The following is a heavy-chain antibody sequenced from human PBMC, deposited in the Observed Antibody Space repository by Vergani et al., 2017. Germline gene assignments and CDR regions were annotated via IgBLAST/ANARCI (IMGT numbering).Heavy chain of an antibody. J-gene: IGHJ5*02. Sequence: QVQLQESGPGLVKPSETLSLTCTVSGGSISSYYWGWIRQPPGKGLEWIGYISYSGSTNYNVTLRSRVTISVDTSKNQFSLRLSSVTSADTAVYYCARDLARSRFDPWGQGTLVTVSS. CDR1: GGSISSYY. CDR3: ARDLARSRFDP. D-gene: IGHD6-6*01. CDR2: ISYSGST. V-gene: IGHV4-59*01.